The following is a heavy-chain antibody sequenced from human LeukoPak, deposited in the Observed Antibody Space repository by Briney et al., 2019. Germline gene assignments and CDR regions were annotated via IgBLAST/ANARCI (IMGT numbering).Heavy chain of an antibody. Sequence: GASVKVSCKASGYTFTNYALHWVRQAPGQRLEWMGWINGGNGNTKYSQKFQGRVTITADESTSTAYMELSSLRSEDTAVYYCARGGGIVVVVAASAVYGMDVWGQGTTVTVSS. J-gene: IGHJ6*02. V-gene: IGHV1-3*01. D-gene: IGHD2-15*01. CDR3: ARGGGIVVVVAASAVYGMDV. CDR2: INGGNGNT. CDR1: GYTFTNYA.